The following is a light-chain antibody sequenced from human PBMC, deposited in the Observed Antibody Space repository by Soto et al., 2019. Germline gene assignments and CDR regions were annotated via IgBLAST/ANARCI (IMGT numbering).Light chain of an antibody. Sequence: DIQMTQSPSSVSATVGDRVTITCRASQGIDRWLAWYQQKPGSPPKLLVFGASSLYSGVPSRFTAYGSGADCTLTISSLQPEDFAVYYCQQADTFPYTFGQGTRLEIK. CDR2: GAS. J-gene: IGKJ2*01. CDR1: QGIDRW. CDR3: QQADTFPYT. V-gene: IGKV1-12*01.